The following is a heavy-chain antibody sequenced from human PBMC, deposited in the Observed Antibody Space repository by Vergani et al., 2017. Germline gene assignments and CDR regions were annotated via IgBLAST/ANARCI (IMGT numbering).Heavy chain of an antibody. CDR3: ARETYXDILTGYYGDYYYYGMDV. Sequence: QVQLVQSGAEVKKPGSSVKVSCKASGGTFSSYTISWVRQAPGQGLEWMGRIIPILGIANYAQKFQGRVTITADKSTSTAYMELSSLRSEDTAVYYCARETYXDILTGYYGDYYYYGMDVWGQGTTVTVSS. V-gene: IGHV1-69*08. CDR1: GGTFSSYT. J-gene: IGHJ6*02. D-gene: IGHD3-9*01. CDR2: IIPILGIA.